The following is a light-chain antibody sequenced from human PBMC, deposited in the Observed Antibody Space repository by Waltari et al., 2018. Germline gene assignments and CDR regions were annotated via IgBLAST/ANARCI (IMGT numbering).Light chain of an antibody. CDR2: GAS. Sequence: EVVLTQSPGTLSLSPGESATLSCRASQSVSRSYLTWYQQRPGQAPRLLIYGASSRATGIPDRFSGSGSGTDFTLTISRLGPEDFGVYYCQHCGHSPPLFTFGGGTKVEIK. CDR1: QSVSRSY. V-gene: IGKV3-20*01. CDR3: QHCGHSPPLFT. J-gene: IGKJ4*01.